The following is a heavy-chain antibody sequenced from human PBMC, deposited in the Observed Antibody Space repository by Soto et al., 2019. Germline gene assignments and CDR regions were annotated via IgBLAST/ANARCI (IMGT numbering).Heavy chain of an antibody. J-gene: IGHJ6*02. D-gene: IGHD3-22*01. Sequence: SETLSLTCAVYGESFSNHYWTWVRQSPGKGLEWVGEINYSGSTRYNWSLGSRVTISVDTSKNQFSLMVTSVTAEDTAVYYCARGVVYRDVGLAYGMDVWGQGTTVTVSS. CDR1: GESFSNHY. V-gene: IGHV4-34*01. CDR3: ARGVVYRDVGLAYGMDV. CDR2: INYSGST.